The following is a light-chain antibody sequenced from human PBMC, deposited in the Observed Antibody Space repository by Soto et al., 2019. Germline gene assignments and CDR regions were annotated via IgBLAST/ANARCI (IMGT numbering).Light chain of an antibody. CDR1: RDIDNS. CDR3: QKYNKAPWI. V-gene: IGKV1-27*01. CDR2: AAS. J-gene: IGKJ1*01. Sequence: DIQVTQSPPSLAASVVDRVTITCRASRDIDNSLAWYQQVPGKAPKLLIYAASTLQSGVPSRFRGSGSGTSFILTITSLQPEDVATYYCQKYNKAPWIFGQGTKVDIK.